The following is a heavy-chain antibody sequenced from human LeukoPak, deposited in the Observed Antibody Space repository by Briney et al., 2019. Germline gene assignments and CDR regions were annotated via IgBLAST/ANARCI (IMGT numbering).Heavy chain of an antibody. J-gene: IGHJ5*01. CDR1: GGSFSTYY. Sequence: SETLSLTCVVYGGSFSTYYGTWFRQPPGKGLEWMGEISQSAITKYNASLKSRVTISIDTSKNQFSLTLRSVTAADTAVYYCATYHFPQFDSWGQGTLVTVSS. CDR3: ATYHFPQFDS. CDR2: ISQSAIT. V-gene: IGHV4-34*01. D-gene: IGHD3-3*02.